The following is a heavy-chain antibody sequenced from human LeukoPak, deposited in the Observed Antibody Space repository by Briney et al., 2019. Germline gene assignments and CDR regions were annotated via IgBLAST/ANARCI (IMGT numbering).Heavy chain of an antibody. D-gene: IGHD1-26*01. Sequence: GGSLRLSCAASGFTLSIYDMHWVRQPTGKGLEWVSAIAPSGDTYYPGSVKGRFTISRENAKNSLYLEMNSLRAGDTAEYYCARVNRVGANGAFDIWGQGTMVTVSS. V-gene: IGHV3-13*01. CDR1: GFTLSIYD. CDR2: IAPSGDT. CDR3: ARVNRVGANGAFDI. J-gene: IGHJ3*02.